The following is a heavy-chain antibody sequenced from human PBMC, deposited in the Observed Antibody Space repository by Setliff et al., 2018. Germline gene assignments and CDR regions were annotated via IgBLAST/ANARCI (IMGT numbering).Heavy chain of an antibody. Sequence: SETLSLTCTVSGGSISSGSYYWSWIRQPAGKGLEWIGRIYTSGSTNYNPSLKSRVTISVDTSKNQFSLKLSSVTAADTAVYYCARVSSSWYPIDCWGQGALVTVSS. J-gene: IGHJ4*02. V-gene: IGHV4-61*02. D-gene: IGHD6-13*01. CDR1: GGSISSGSYY. CDR2: IYTSGST. CDR3: ARVSSSWYPIDC.